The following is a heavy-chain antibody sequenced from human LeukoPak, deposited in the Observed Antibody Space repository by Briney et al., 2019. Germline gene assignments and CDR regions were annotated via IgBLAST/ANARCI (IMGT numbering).Heavy chain of an antibody. D-gene: IGHD6-6*01. V-gene: IGHV1-69*05. J-gene: IGHJ6*03. CDR3: VGGERQLGIFYYYMDV. Sequence: ASVKVSCKASGGTFSSYAISWVRQAPGQGLEWMGGIIPIFGTANYAQKFQGRVTITTDESTSTAYMELSSLRSEDTAVYYCVGGERQLGIFYYYMDVWGKGTTVTVSS. CDR1: GGTFSSYA. CDR2: IIPIFGTA.